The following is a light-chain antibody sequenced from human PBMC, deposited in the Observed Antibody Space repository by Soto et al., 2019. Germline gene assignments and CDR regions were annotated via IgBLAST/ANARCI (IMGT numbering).Light chain of an antibody. J-gene: IGKJ4*01. CDR1: QTISRN. V-gene: IGKV1-39*01. CDR3: QQSYDTPLT. CDR2: AAS. Sequence: DIQMTQSPVSLSASVGDRVTITCRASQTISRNFNWYQQKPGKAPKLLIFAASSLQSGVPLRFSGSGSGTDFTLTISSLQPEDFATYYCQQSYDTPLTFGGGTKVEIK.